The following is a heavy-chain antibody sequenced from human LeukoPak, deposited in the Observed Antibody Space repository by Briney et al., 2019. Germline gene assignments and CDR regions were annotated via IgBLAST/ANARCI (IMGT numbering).Heavy chain of an antibody. D-gene: IGHD1-1*01. V-gene: IGHV4-59*01. CDR1: GVSISSYF. CDR2: VYYNGIT. CDR3: ASQLGGTTFH. Sequence: SETLSLTCTVSGVSISSYFWSWIRQPPGKGLEWIGYVYYNGITNYNPSLKSRVSISLDTSKNQFPLNLNSVTAADTAVYYCASQLGGTTFHWGQGTLVTVSS. J-gene: IGHJ4*02.